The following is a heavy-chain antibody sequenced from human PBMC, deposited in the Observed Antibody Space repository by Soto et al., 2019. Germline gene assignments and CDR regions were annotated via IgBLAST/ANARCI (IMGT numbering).Heavy chain of an antibody. CDR2: ISGSSSPI. Sequence: GGSLRLSCAASGFTFSDSYMSWIRQAPGKGLEWLSYISGSSSPIYYADSVKGRFTISRDNAKNSLYLQMNSLRDEDTAVYHCARGSGGRYRSAFDIWGQGTMVTVSS. V-gene: IGHV3-11*01. J-gene: IGHJ3*02. CDR3: ARGSGGRYRSAFDI. D-gene: IGHD6-19*01. CDR1: GFTFSDSY.